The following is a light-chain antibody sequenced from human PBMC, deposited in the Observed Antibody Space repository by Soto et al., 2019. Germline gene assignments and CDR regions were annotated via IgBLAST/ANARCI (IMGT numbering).Light chain of an antibody. CDR3: QQTYSTPH. J-gene: IGKJ5*01. Sequence: DIQMTQSPSTLSASVGDRVTITCRASQSISSWLAWYQQKPGKAPKLLIYDASSLQSGVPSRFSGSGSGTDFTLTISSLQPEDFATYYCQQTYSTPHFGQGTRLEIK. CDR1: QSISSW. CDR2: DAS. V-gene: IGKV1-39*01.